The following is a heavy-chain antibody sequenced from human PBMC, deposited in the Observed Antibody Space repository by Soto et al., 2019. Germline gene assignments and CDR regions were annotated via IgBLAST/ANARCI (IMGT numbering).Heavy chain of an antibody. CDR3: AKETGTTSGYFDY. V-gene: IGHV3-23*01. D-gene: IGHD1-1*01. Sequence: GGSLRLSCAASGFTFSSYAMSWVRQAPGKGLEWVSAIVGSGRNTYYADSVEGRFTISRDNSKNTLYLQMNSLRAEDTAVYYCAKETGTTSGYFDYWGQGTLVTVSS. CDR1: GFTFSSYA. CDR2: IVGSGRNT. J-gene: IGHJ4*02.